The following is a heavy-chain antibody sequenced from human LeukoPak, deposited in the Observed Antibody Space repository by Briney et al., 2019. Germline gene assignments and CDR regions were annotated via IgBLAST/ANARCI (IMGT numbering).Heavy chain of an antibody. CDR1: GGSISGYY. Sequence: PSETLSLTCTVSGGSISGYYWTWIRQPPGKGLEWIGYIYYSGSTNYNPSLKSRVTISVDTSKNQFSLKLSSVTAADTAVYYCARGVAGTKGPFDYWGQGTLVTVSS. CDR2: IYYSGST. V-gene: IGHV4-59*01. J-gene: IGHJ4*02. D-gene: IGHD6-19*01. CDR3: ARGVAGTKGPFDY.